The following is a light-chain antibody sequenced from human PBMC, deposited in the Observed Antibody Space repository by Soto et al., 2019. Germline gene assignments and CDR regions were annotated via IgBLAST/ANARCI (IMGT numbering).Light chain of an antibody. J-gene: IGLJ3*02. V-gene: IGLV2-8*01. CDR1: SGDVGGYNY. CDR3: RSHAAGGV. Sequence: QSALTQPPSASGSPGQSVAISCSGTSGDVGGYNYVSWYQQHPGKAPKLIIYEVNQRPSGVPDRFSGSKSGSTATLAVSGLQAEDEAGYYCRSHAAGGVFGGGSKLAV. CDR2: EVN.